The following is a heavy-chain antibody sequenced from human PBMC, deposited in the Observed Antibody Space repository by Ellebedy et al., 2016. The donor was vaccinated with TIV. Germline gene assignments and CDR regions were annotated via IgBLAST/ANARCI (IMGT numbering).Heavy chain of an antibody. D-gene: IGHD5-12*01. V-gene: IGHV3-30*03. Sequence: GGSLRLSCAASGFTFSSYGFHWVRQAPGKGLEWVAIVSYDGNDKNYADSVKGRFTISGDNSKNTLYLQMNNLRAEDTAVYYCARGEYSGYAPPAYWGQGTLVIVSS. CDR2: VSYDGNDK. CDR1: GFTFSSYG. J-gene: IGHJ4*02. CDR3: ARGEYSGYAPPAY.